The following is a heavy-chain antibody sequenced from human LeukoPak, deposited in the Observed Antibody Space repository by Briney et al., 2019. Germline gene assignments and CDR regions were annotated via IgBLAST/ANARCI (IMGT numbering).Heavy chain of an antibody. J-gene: IGHJ4*02. Sequence: ASVKVSCKASGYTFISYGITWVRQAPGQGLEWMGIINPSGGSTSYAQKFQGRVTMTRDTSTSTVYMELSSLRSEDTAVYYCARWLTAVAGTYADYWGQGTLVTVSS. CDR3: ARWLTAVAGTYADY. CDR1: GYTFISYG. V-gene: IGHV1-46*01. D-gene: IGHD6-19*01. CDR2: INPSGGST.